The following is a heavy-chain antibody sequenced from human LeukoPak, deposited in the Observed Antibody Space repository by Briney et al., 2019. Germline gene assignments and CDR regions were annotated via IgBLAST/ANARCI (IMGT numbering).Heavy chain of an antibody. CDR1: GGSFSGYY. D-gene: IGHD1-26*01. J-gene: IGHJ4*02. Sequence: PSETLSLTCAVYGGSFSGYYWSWVRQAPGKGLEWVSVIYSGGSTYYADSVKGRFTISRDNSKNTLYLQMNSLRAEDTAVYYCARLVGATYYFDYWGQGTLVTVSS. V-gene: IGHV3-53*01. CDR2: IYSGGST. CDR3: ARLVGATYYFDY.